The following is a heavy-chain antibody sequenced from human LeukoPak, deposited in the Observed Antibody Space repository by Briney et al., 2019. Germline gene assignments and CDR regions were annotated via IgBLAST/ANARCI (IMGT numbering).Heavy chain of an antibody. D-gene: IGHD6-19*01. Sequence: SETLSLTCTVSGGSISSYYWSWIRQPSGKGLEWIGYIYYSGCTNYNPSLKSRVTISVDTSKNQFSLKLSSVTAADTAVYYCARHGPDSGWSNWFDPWGQGTLVTVSS. CDR1: GGSISSYY. J-gene: IGHJ5*02. V-gene: IGHV4-59*01. CDR2: IYYSGCT. CDR3: ARHGPDSGWSNWFDP.